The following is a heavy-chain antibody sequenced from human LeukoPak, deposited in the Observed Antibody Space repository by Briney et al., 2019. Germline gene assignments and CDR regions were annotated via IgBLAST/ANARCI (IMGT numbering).Heavy chain of an antibody. D-gene: IGHD3-9*01. CDR1: DGAIAGYS. CDR3: AEGTGYFDPFDY. V-gene: IGHV4-59*01. CDR2: IYYSGDT. Sequence: SSETLSLTCTVSDGAIAGYSWSWIRQAPGKGLEWIGYIYYSGDTNYNPSLQSRVTVSVDTSKNQFSLKLTSVSAADTAVYYCAEGTGYFDPFDYWGQGTLVTVSS. J-gene: IGHJ4*02.